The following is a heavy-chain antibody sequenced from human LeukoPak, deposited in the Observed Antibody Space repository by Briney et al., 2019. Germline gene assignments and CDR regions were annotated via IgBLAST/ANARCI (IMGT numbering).Heavy chain of an antibody. Sequence: GGSLRLSCAAAGFTFSHYGMHWVRQAPGKGLEWVAVIWSEGTNQYYADSVKGRFTISRDDSGNTVYLQMNSLRPEDTGVYYCAKDAQRGFNYSNSLESWGQGTPVTVST. CDR1: GFTFSHYG. CDR3: AKDAQRGFNYSNSLES. J-gene: IGHJ5*01. V-gene: IGHV3-33*06. D-gene: IGHD4-11*01. CDR2: IWSEGTNQ.